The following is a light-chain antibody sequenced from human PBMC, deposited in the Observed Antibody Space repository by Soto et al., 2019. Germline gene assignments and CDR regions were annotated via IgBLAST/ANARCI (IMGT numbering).Light chain of an antibody. V-gene: IGKV3-20*01. J-gene: IGKJ5*01. CDR2: GAS. CDR1: QSVSSSY. CDR3: QQYGSSPT. Sequence: EIELTQSPATLSLSPGERATLSCRASQSVSSSYLAWYQQKPGQAPRLLIYGASSRATGIPDRFSGSGSGTDFTLTISRLEPEDFAVYYRQQYGSSPTFGQGTRLENK.